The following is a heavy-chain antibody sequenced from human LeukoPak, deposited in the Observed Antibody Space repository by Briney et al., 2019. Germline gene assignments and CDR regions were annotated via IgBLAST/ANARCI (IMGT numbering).Heavy chain of an antibody. D-gene: IGHD3-9*01. J-gene: IGHJ4*02. Sequence: GGALRLFFGASWFTFCRHAMRWGPQAPGKGVELISGISGGGGSTYYSDSVKGRFTISRDNSKNTLYLQMNSLKAEDTAVYYCAKADYDILTGFDYWGQGTLVTVSS. CDR3: AKADYDILTGFDY. V-gene: IGHV3-23*01. CDR2: ISGGGGST. CDR1: WFTFCRHA.